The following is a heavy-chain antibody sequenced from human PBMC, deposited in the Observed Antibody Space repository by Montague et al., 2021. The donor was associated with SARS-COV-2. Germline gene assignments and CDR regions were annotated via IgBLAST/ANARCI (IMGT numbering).Heavy chain of an antibody. Sequence: SETLSLTCTVSGGSISSYYWSWIRQPPGKGLGWIGYIYYSGSTNYNPSLKSRVTISVDTSKNQFSLKLSSVTAADTAVYYCAREGLGYCSSTSCYRGFDYWGQGTLVTVSS. CDR3: AREGLGYCSSTSCYRGFDY. V-gene: IGHV4-59*01. CDR1: GGSISSYY. D-gene: IGHD2-2*02. CDR2: IYYSGST. J-gene: IGHJ4*02.